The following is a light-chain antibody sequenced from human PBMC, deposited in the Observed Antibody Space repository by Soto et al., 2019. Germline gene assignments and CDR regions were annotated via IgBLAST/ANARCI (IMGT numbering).Light chain of an antibody. CDR2: EVS. CDR1: DSDIGAYNY. J-gene: IGLJ1*01. CDR3: SSYTSISTLV. V-gene: IGLV2-14*01. Sequence: QSALTQPASLSGSPGQSITISCTGTDSDIGAYNYVSWYQQHPGKAPKLMIYEVSDRPSGVSNRFSGSKSGNTASLTISGLQAEDEADYYCSSYTSISTLVFGSGTKVTVL.